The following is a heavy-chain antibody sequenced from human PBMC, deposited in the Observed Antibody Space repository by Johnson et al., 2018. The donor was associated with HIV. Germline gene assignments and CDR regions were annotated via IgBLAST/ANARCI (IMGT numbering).Heavy chain of an antibody. J-gene: IGHJ3*02. D-gene: IGHD1-26*01. CDR2: ISWNRGSI. Sequence: VQLVESGGGLVQPGRSLRLSCAASGFTFDDYAMHWVRQAPGKGLEWVSGISWNRGSIGYADSVQGRFTISRDNAKNSLYLQMNSLRAEDTAFYYCAIVGATQDAFDIWGQGTMVTVSS. CDR3: AIVGATQDAFDI. V-gene: IGHV3-9*01. CDR1: GFTFDDYA.